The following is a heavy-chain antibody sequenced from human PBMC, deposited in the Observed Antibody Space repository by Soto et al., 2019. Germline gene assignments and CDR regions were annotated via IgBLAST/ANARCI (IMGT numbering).Heavy chain of an antibody. CDR2: ISYDGSNK. Sequence: GGSLRLSCAASGFTFSSYAMHWVRQAPGKGLEWVAVISYDGSNKYYADSVKGRFTISRDNSKNTLYLQMNSLRAEDTAVYYCARDRGEMATIECLDYWGQGTLVTVSS. J-gene: IGHJ4*02. D-gene: IGHD5-12*01. V-gene: IGHV3-30-3*01. CDR1: GFTFSSYA. CDR3: ARDRGEMATIECLDY.